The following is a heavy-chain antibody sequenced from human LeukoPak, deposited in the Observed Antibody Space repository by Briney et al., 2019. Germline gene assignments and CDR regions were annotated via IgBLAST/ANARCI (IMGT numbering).Heavy chain of an antibody. CDR1: GGSISSSSYY. CDR3: ARPAYGPGSLSAFDI. V-gene: IGHV4-39*01. J-gene: IGHJ3*02. Sequence: SGTLSLTCTVSGGSISSSSYYWGWIRQPPGKGLEWIGSIYYSGRTYHNPSLRSRVTISVDTSKNQFSLQLSSVTAADTAVYYCARPAYGPGSLSAFDIWGQGTMVTVSS. D-gene: IGHD3-10*01. CDR2: IYYSGRT.